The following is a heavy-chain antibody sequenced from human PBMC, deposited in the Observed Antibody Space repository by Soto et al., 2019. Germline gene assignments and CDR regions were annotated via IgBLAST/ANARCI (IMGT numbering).Heavy chain of an antibody. D-gene: IGHD3-22*01. CDR2: ISYDGSNK. CDR1: GFTCSSYA. CDR3: ARMGGDYYDSSGYPGIFDY. Sequence: LRLSCAASGFTCSSYAMHWVRQAPGKGLEWVAVISYDGSNKYYADSVKGRFTISRDNSKNTLYLQMNSLRAEDTAVYYCARMGGDYYDSSGYPGIFDYWGQGTLVTVPQ. J-gene: IGHJ4*02. V-gene: IGHV3-30-3*01.